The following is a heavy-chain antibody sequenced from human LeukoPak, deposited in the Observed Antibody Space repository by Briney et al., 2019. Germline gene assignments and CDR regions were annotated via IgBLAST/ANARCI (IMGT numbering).Heavy chain of an antibody. V-gene: IGHV3-23*01. CDR3: AKNMGYGGNSAFDI. CDR1: GFTFSSYA. D-gene: IGHD4-23*01. CDR2: ISGSGDNT. Sequence: GGSLRLSCAASGFTFSSYAMSWVRQAPGKGLEWVSVISGSGDNTNYADPVKGRFTISRDNSKNTLYVQMNSLRAEDTAVCYCAKNMGYGGNSAFDIWGQGTMVTVSS. J-gene: IGHJ3*02.